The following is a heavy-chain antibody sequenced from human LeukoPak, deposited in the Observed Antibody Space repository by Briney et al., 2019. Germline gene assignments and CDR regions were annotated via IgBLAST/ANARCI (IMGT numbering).Heavy chain of an antibody. CDR2: IRHDASSQ. D-gene: IGHD6-19*01. V-gene: IGHV3-30*02. CDR1: GFSFSTYG. Sequence: GGSLRLSCAASGFSFSTYGMHWVRQAPGKGLEWVAFIRHDASSQYYADSVKGRFTISRDNSKNTLYLQMNSLRAEDTAVYYCARWLYSGGWAIDYWGQGTMVSVSS. J-gene: IGHJ4*02. CDR3: ARWLYSGGWAIDY.